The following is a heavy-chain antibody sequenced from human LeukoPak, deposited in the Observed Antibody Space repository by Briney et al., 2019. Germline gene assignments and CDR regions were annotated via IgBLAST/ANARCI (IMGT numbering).Heavy chain of an antibody. V-gene: IGHV4-34*01. CDR3: ARGPPYYDILTGCYPAHYFDY. Sequence: SETLSITCAVYGGSFSGYYWSRIRQPPGKGLEWIGEINHSGSTNYNPSLKSRVTISVDTSKNQFSLKLSSVTAADTAVYYCARGPPYYDILTGCYPAHYFDYWGQGTLVTVSS. D-gene: IGHD3-9*01. CDR1: GGSFSGYY. J-gene: IGHJ4*02. CDR2: INHSGST.